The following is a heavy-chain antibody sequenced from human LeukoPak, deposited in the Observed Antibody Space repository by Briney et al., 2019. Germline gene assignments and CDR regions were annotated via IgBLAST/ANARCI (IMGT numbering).Heavy chain of an antibody. Sequence: SETLSLTCTVSGGSISSSSYYWGWIRQPPGKGLERIGSIYYSGSTYYNPSLKSRVTISVDTSKNQFSLKLSSVTAADTAVYYCARGPIQQLAGGYYYDYWGQGTLVTVSS. J-gene: IGHJ4*02. CDR1: GGSISSSSYY. CDR3: ARGPIQQLAGGYYYDY. D-gene: IGHD6-13*01. CDR2: IYYSGST. V-gene: IGHV4-39*07.